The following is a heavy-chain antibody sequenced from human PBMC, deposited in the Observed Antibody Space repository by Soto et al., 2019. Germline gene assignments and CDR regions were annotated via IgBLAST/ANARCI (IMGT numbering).Heavy chain of an antibody. Sequence: QLQLQESGPGLVKPSETLSLTCTVSGGSISSSSYYWGWIRQPPGKGLEWIGSIYYSGSTYYNPSLKSRVTISVDPPMNQFALSLSAVTAADTAVYYGARLSSSSWYGAYWGQGTLVTVSS. CDR3: ARLSSSSWYGAY. CDR1: GGSISSSSYY. D-gene: IGHD6-13*01. J-gene: IGHJ4*02. V-gene: IGHV4-39*01. CDR2: IYYSGST.